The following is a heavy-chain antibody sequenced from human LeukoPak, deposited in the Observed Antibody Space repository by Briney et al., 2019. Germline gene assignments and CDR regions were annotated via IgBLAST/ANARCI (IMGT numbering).Heavy chain of an antibody. J-gene: IGHJ4*02. CDR2: IWYDGSNK. CDR1: EFTFSGYG. CDR3: AREIQWLVRDGFDY. Sequence: GGSLRLSCAASEFTFSGYGMHWVRQAPGKGLEWVALIWYDGSNKYYADSVKGRFIISRDNSKNTLYLQMNSLRVEDTAVYYCAREIQWLVRDGFDYWGQGTLVTVSS. D-gene: IGHD6-19*01. V-gene: IGHV3-33*01.